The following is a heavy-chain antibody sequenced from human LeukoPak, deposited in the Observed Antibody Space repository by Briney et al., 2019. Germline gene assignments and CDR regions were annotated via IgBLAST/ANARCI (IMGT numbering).Heavy chain of an antibody. CDR2: IIPIFGTA. J-gene: IGHJ6*03. Sequence: ASVKVSCKASGGTFSSYAISWVRQAPGQGLEWMGGIIPIFGTANYAQKFQGRVTITADESTSTAYMELSSLRSEDTAVYYCARGGVGAATVYYYMDVWGKGTTVTVSS. CDR3: ARGGVGAATVYYYMDV. D-gene: IGHD1-26*01. CDR1: GGTFSSYA. V-gene: IGHV1-69*13.